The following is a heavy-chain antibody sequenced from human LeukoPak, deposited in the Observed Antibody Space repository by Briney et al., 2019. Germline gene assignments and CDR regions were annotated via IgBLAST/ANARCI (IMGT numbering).Heavy chain of an antibody. CDR2: IYISGTT. CDR1: GGSISSYY. J-gene: IGHJ5*02. V-gene: IGHV4-4*07. CDR3: ARAGLVLGYCSSTSCYAWFDP. Sequence: PSETLSLTCTVSGGSISSYYWSWIRQPAGKGLEWIGRIYISGTTNYNPSLKSRVTISVDKSKNQFSLKLNSVTAADTAVYYCARAGLVLGYCSSTSCYAWFDPWGQGTLSPSPQ. D-gene: IGHD2-2*01.